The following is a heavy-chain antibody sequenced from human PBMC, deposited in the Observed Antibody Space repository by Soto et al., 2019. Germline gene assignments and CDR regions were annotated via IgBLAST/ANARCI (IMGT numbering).Heavy chain of an antibody. J-gene: IGHJ4*02. D-gene: IGHD1-7*01. V-gene: IGHV3-23*01. CDR3: AKDTTYNWNYIDY. Sequence: GGSLRLSCAASGFTFSSYWMHWVRQAPGKGLEWVSAISGSGGSTYYADSVKGRFTISRDNSKNTLYLQMNSLRAEDTAVYYCAKDTTYNWNYIDYWGQGTLVTVSS. CDR2: ISGSGGST. CDR1: GFTFSSYW.